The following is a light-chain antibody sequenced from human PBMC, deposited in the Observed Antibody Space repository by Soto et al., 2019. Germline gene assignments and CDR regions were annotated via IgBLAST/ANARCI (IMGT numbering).Light chain of an antibody. V-gene: IGKV3D-20*02. CDR3: PQYYNWPRT. J-gene: IGKJ1*01. CDR2: DAS. Sequence: EVVLTQSPATLSLSPGERATLSCRASQTVRNNYLAWYQHKPGQAPRLLIYDASSRATGIPDRFSGSGSGTEFTLTISSLQSEDFAVYYYPQYYNWPRTFGQGTKVDIK. CDR1: QTVRNNY.